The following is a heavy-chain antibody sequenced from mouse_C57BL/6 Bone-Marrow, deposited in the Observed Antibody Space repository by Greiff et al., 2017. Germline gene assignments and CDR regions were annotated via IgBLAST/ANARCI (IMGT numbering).Heavy chain of an antibody. CDR2: IHPNSGST. CDR1: GYTFTSYW. Sequence: QVQLQQPGAELVKPGASVKFSCKASGYTFTSYWMYWVKQRPGQGLEWIGMIHPNSGSTNYNEKFKSKSTLTVDKSSSTAYMQLSRLTSEDSAVYCCARPWFANWGQGALVTVSA. CDR3: ARPWFAN. V-gene: IGHV1-64*01. J-gene: IGHJ3*01.